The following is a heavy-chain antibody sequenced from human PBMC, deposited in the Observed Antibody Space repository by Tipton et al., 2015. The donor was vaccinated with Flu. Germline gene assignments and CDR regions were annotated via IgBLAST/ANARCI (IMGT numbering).Heavy chain of an antibody. CDR1: GFTFSSYE. CDR2: INDNSGTK. D-gene: IGHD1-26*01. CDR3: AGRGTYFRLDY. J-gene: IGHJ4*02. Sequence: SLRLSCAASGFTFSSYEMNWVRQAPGRGLEWISYINDNSGTKYYADSVKGRFTISRDNDRDLLYLQMTSLRADDTACYYCAGRGTYFRLDYWGRGTLVTVSS. V-gene: IGHV3-48*03.